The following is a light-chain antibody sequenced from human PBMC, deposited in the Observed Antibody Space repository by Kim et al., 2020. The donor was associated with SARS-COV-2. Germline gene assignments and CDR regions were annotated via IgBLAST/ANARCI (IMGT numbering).Light chain of an antibody. V-gene: IGKV3-20*01. CDR2: AAS. J-gene: IGKJ1*01. Sequence: EIVLTQSPGTLSLSPGERATLSCRTSQSISSSYLGWYQHKPGQPPRLLIYAASSRATGIPDRFSGSGSGTDFTLTITRLEPEDFAVYYCQQYGSSLPWTFGQGTKVDIK. CDR1: QSISSSY. CDR3: QQYGSSLPWT.